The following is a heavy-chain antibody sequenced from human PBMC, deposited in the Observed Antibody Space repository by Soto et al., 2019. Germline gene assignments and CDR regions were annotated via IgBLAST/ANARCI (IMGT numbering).Heavy chain of an antibody. V-gene: IGHV1-69*06. CDR2: IIPIFGTA. J-gene: IGHJ6*02. CDR1: GGTFSSYA. D-gene: IGHD2-2*01. Sequence: SVKVSCKAFGGTFSSYAFTWVRQAPGQGLEWMGGIIPIFGTANYAQNFQGRVTITADKSTSTAYMELSSLRSEDTAVYYCARAGGHYCSTTSCYYYYYYGLDVWGQGTTVTVSS. CDR3: ARAGGHYCSTTSCYYYYYYGLDV.